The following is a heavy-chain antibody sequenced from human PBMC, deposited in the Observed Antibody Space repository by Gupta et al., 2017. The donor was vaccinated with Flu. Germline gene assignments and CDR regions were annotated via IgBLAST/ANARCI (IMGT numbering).Heavy chain of an antibody. V-gene: IGHV1-69*01. J-gene: IGHJ6*02. CDR2: ILRDFGTT. CDR1: GDTSSTSR. Sequence: QVQLVQSGAAVRKPGSSVTLSCKASGDTSSTSRIHWVRQAPGQGLEWMGGILRDFGTTNYAQKFQDRVTITADESTATVHLELSGLRSEDTAVYYCARALCGYNQGNCYYSYSGLDVWGQGTTVSVSS. CDR3: ARALCGYNQGNCYYSYSGLDV. D-gene: IGHD5-12*01.